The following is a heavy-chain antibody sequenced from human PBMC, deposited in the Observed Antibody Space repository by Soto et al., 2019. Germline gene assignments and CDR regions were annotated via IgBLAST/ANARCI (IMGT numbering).Heavy chain of an antibody. CDR3: ARVDKYYYYYTDV. CDR2: IYHSGST. J-gene: IGHJ6*03. V-gene: IGHV4-4*02. CDR1: SGSITSSNW. Sequence: QVQLQESGPGLVKPSGTLSLTCAVSSGSITSSNWWSWVRQPPGKGLEWIRGIYHSGSTNYNPSLKSRVTRSVDKSKNHFSVNLSSVTAADTAVDYFARVDKYYYYYTDVCGKGTTVTVSS.